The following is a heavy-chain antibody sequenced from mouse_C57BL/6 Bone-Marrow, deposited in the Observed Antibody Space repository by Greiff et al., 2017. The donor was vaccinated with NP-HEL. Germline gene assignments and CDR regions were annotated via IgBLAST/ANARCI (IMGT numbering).Heavy chain of an antibody. J-gene: IGHJ2*01. D-gene: IGHD1-1*01. Sequence: EVKLQESGPALVKPSQTVSLTCTVTGYSITNGNHWWNWLRQVSGSKLEWIGYISSSGSTDSNPSLKSRISITRDTSKNQFFLQLNSVTTEDIATSDCASGATVVEFDYWGQGTTLTVSS. CDR1: GYSITNGNHW. V-gene: IGHV3-4*01. CDR3: ASGATVVEFDY. CDR2: ISSSGST.